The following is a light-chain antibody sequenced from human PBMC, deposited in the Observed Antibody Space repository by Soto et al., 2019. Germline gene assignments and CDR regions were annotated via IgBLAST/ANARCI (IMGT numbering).Light chain of an antibody. CDR3: QQRGDWPPIT. CDR2: NAS. Sequence: ETVMTQSPATLSLSPGERAILSCRASQSVSTFLAWFQQKPGQPPRLLIYNASNRTTGIPARFSGSGSGTDFTLTISSLEPEDFAVYYCQQRGDWPPITFGQGTRLENK. J-gene: IGKJ5*01. CDR1: QSVSTF. V-gene: IGKV3-11*01.